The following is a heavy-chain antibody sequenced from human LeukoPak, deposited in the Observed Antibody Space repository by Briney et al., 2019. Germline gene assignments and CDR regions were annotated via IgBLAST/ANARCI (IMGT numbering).Heavy chain of an antibody. Sequence: SVKVSCKASGGTFSSYAISWVRQAPGQGLEWMGRIIPIFGTANYAQKFEGRVTITTDESTSTAYMELSSLRSEDTAVYYCARDTRGVGWAYYHMDVWGKGTTVTVSS. V-gene: IGHV1-69*05. CDR3: ARDTRGVGWAYYHMDV. CDR1: GGTFSSYA. J-gene: IGHJ6*03. CDR2: IIPIFGTA. D-gene: IGHD3-3*01.